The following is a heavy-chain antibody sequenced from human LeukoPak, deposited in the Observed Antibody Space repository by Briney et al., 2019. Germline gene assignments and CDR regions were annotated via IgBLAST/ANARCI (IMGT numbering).Heavy chain of an antibody. CDR2: ISGSGANT. Sequence: SGGSLRLSCAASGFTFSTYAMSWVRQGPGKGLEWVSAISGSGANTYYADSVKGRFTITRDNSNNTLYLQMNSLRAEDTAVYYCAKDLGYCSGGSCYEIGHWGQGTLVTVSS. CDR3: AKDLGYCSGGSCYEIGH. J-gene: IGHJ5*02. V-gene: IGHV3-23*01. D-gene: IGHD2-15*01. CDR1: GFTFSTYA.